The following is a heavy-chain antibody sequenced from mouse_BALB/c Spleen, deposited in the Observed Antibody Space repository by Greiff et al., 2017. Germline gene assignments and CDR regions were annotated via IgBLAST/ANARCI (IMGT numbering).Heavy chain of an antibody. D-gene: IGHD2-4*01. CDR2: ISYSGST. CDR3: ALYYDYDEGFAY. CDR1: GYSITSDYA. J-gene: IGHJ3*01. V-gene: IGHV3-2*02. Sequence: EVKLMESGPGLVKPSQSLSLTCTVTGYSITSDYAWNWIRQFPGNKLEWMGYISYSGSTSYNPSLKSRISITRDTSKNQFFLQLNSVTTEDTATYYCALYYDYDEGFAYWGQGTLVTVSA.